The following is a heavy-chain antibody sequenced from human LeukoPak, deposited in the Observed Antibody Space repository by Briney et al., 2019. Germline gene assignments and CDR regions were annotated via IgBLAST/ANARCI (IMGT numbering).Heavy chain of an antibody. D-gene: IGHD3-10*01. CDR1: GGSISRSGNY. CDR3: ASTPKPYGSGSYWYGAAFDY. CDR2: IYYSGNA. J-gene: IGHJ4*02. Sequence: SETLSLTCTVSGGSISRSGNYWGWIRQPPGKGLDWIGSIYYSGNAYYRPSLKSRVTISIDTSKNQFSLKLSSVTAADTAVYYCASTPKPYGSGSYWYGAAFDYWGQGTLVTVSS. V-gene: IGHV4-39*01.